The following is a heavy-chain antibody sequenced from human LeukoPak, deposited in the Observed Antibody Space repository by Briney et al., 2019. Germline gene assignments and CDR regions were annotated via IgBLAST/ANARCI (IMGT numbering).Heavy chain of an antibody. V-gene: IGHV4-39*01. CDR1: GGSISSSSYY. D-gene: IGHD3-22*01. J-gene: IGHJ3*02. CDR3: ARQYYYDSTGYPWAFDI. CDR2: IYYSGST. Sequence: PSETLSLTCTVSGGSISSSSYYWGWIRQPPGKGLEWIGSIYYSGSTYYNPSLKSRVTISVDTSKNQFSLKLSSVTAADTAVYYCARQYYYDSTGYPWAFDIWGQGTMVTVSS.